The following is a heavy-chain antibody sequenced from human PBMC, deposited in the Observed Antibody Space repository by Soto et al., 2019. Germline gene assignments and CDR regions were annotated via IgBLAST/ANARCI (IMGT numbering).Heavy chain of an antibody. D-gene: IGHD2-8*02. V-gene: IGHV4-4*02. Sequence: SETLSLTCAVSGASISSSNWWSWVRQPPGKGLEWIGEIFHSGSTNYSPSLKNRVTISVDKSKNQFSLKLSSVAAADTAVHLCACRAFNTGYVDYWGQGSLVTVSS. J-gene: IGHJ4*02. CDR1: GASISSSNW. CDR3: ACRAFNTGYVDY. CDR2: IFHSGST.